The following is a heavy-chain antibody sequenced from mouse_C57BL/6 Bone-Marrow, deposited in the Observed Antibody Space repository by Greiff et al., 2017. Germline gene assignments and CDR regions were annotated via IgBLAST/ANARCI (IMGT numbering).Heavy chain of an antibody. D-gene: IGHD1-1*01. CDR2: IRRKSNNYAT. V-gene: IGHV10-1*01. Sequence: EVMLVESGGGLVQPKGSLKFSCAASGFSFNTYAMNWVRQAPGKGLDWVARIRRKSNNYATFYADSVKDKFTISRDDSESKLYLQMNKWKTEVTAVDYGVRGYDGSSNPFAYWGQGTLVTVSA. J-gene: IGHJ3*01. CDR3: VRGYDGSSNPFAY. CDR1: GFSFNTYA.